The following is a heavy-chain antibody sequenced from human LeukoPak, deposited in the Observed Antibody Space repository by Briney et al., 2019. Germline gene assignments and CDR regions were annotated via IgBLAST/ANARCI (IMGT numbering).Heavy chain of an antibody. CDR2: LSKDGTTT. CDR3: ARGCSSTKCPADY. Sequence: GGSLRLSCAASGFTLSTYYLHWVRQAPGKGLVWVSQLSKDGTTTTYADSVKGRFTVSRDNAKNTLYLQMNSLRAEDTALYYCARGCSSTKCPADYWGQGTLVTVSS. V-gene: IGHV3-74*01. CDR1: GFTLSTYY. D-gene: IGHD2-2*01. J-gene: IGHJ4*02.